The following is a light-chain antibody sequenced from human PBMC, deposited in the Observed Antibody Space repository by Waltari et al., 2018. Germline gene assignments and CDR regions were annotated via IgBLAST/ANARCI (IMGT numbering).Light chain of an antibody. CDR2: GSS. J-gene: IGKJ1*01. CDR1: QSLGTY. V-gene: IGKV3-20*01. CDR3: QMNVRLPVT. Sequence: ELVLTQSPYTLSLSPGERAAIACRASQSLGTYLVGYQQKPCQAPRLLIFGSSNRATGIPERFSGSGYGTDFSLTISRLEPEDFAVYYCQMNVRLPVTFCRGTRVEIK.